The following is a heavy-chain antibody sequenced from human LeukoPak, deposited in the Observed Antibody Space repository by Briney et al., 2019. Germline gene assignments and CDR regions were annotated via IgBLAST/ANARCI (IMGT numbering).Heavy chain of an antibody. CDR1: GGTFSSYA. CDR2: IIPIFGTA. D-gene: IGHD3-22*01. CDR3: ARVNSYYDSSGYFDY. J-gene: IGHJ4*02. V-gene: IGHV1-69*13. Sequence: ASVKVSCKASGGTFSSYAISWVRQPPGQGLEGMGGIIPIFGTANYAQKFQGRVTITADESTSTAYMELSSLRSEDTAVYYCARVNSYYDSSGYFDYWGQGTLVTVSS.